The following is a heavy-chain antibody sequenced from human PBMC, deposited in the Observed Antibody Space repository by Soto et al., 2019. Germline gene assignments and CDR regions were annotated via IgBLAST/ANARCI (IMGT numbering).Heavy chain of an antibody. CDR1: GYTFTSYG. J-gene: IGHJ6*02. V-gene: IGHV1-18*04. D-gene: IGHD3-10*01. CDR3: ARAPPITHPGMGYYYGMDV. Sequence: QVQLVQSGAEVKKPGASVKVSCKASGYTFTSYGISWVRQAPGQGLEWMGWISAYNGNTNYAQKLQGRVTMTTDTSTSTAYMELRSLSSDDTAVYYCARAPPITHPGMGYYYGMDVWGQGTTVTVSS. CDR2: ISAYNGNT.